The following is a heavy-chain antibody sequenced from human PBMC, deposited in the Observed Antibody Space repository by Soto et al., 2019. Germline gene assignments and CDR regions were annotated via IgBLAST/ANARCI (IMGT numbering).Heavy chain of an antibody. CDR3: ARDTGPNGYNYYYFGMDV. Sequence: GGSLRLSCAASGFTFSNYAMPWVRQAPGKGLEWVAVISYDGSDKYPANSVKGRFTISRDNSQNTLYLQMNSLRAEDTAVYYCARDTGPNGYNYYYFGMDVWGQGTTVTFSS. J-gene: IGHJ6*02. D-gene: IGHD5-18*01. V-gene: IGHV3-30-3*01. CDR1: GFTFSNYA. CDR2: ISYDGSDK.